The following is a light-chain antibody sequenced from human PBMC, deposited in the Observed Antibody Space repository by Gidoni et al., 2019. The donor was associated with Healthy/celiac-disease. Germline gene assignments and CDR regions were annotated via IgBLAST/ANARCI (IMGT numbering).Light chain of an antibody. CDR1: QSISSY. V-gene: IGKV1-39*01. Sequence: DIQMTPSPSSLSASVGDRVTITCRASQSISSYLHWYQQKPGKAPKRLIYAASSLQSGVPSRFSGSGSGTDFTLTISSLQPEDFATYYCQQSYSTGMYTFGQGTKLEIK. CDR2: AAS. J-gene: IGKJ2*01. CDR3: QQSYSTGMYT.